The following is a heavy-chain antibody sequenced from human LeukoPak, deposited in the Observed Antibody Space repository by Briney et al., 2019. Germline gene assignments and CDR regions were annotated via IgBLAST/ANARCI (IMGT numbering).Heavy chain of an antibody. V-gene: IGHV4-59*12. CDR3: ARAPEYGLYYFDY. CDR1: GGSISSYY. Sequence: SETLSLTCAVSGGSISSYYWSWTRQPPGKGLEWLGYVYYSVSTYYNPSLKSRVSISVDTSKNQFSLKLTSVTAADTAGYYGARAPEYGLYYFDYRGQGTLVTVSS. CDR2: VYYSVST. D-gene: IGHD1-14*01. J-gene: IGHJ4*02.